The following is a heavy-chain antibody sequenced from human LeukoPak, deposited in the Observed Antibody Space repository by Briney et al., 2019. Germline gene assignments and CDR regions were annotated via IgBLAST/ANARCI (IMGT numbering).Heavy chain of an antibody. CDR2: ISADKGNT. V-gene: IGHV1-18*01. CDR3: ARGHPSATGYSSGWYFHY. J-gene: IGHJ4*02. D-gene: IGHD6-19*01. Sequence: GASVNLSCKASGYTFTSYGISWVRQAPGQGLEGVGWISADKGNTNYAEKFQGRVTMTRDMSTSTLYMDLSSLTSEDTAVYYCARGHPSATGYSSGWYFHYWGQGTLVTVSS. CDR1: GYTFTSYG.